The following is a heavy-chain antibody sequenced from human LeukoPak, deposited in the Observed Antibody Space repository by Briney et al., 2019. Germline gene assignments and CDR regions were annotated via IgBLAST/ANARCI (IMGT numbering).Heavy chain of an antibody. CDR1: GGSISSSSYY. Sequence: SETLSLTCTVSGGSISSSSYYWGWIRQPPGKGLEWIGSIYYSGSTYYNPSLKSRVTISVDTSKNQFSLKLCSVTAADTAVYYCARSSGSYYPDYWGQGTLVTVSS. CDR3: ARSSGSYYPDY. CDR2: IYYSGST. V-gene: IGHV4-39*01. D-gene: IGHD1-26*01. J-gene: IGHJ4*02.